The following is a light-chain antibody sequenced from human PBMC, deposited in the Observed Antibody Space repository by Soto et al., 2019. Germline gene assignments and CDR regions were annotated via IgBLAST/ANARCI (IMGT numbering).Light chain of an antibody. CDR3: QQYGSSPLT. Sequence: EIVLTQSPATLSLSPGERATLSCRASQSVSSSYFAWYQQKPGQAPRLLIYGASSRATVIPDRFSGSGSGTDFTLTISRLEPEDFAVYYCQQYGSSPLTFGPGTKVDIK. CDR2: GAS. V-gene: IGKV3-20*01. J-gene: IGKJ3*01. CDR1: QSVSSSY.